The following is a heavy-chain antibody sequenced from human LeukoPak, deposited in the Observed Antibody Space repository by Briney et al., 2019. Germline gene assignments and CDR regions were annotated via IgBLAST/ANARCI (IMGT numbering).Heavy chain of an antibody. Sequence: SETLSLTCTVSGGSISSYYWSWIRQPPGKGLEWIGYIYYSGSTNYNPSLKSRVTIPVDTSKNQFSLKLSSVTAADTAVYYCARGGYSGYDYAPLDYWGRGTLVTVSS. D-gene: IGHD5-12*01. V-gene: IGHV4-59*01. CDR3: ARGGYSGYDYAPLDY. CDR1: GGSISSYY. CDR2: IYYSGST. J-gene: IGHJ4*02.